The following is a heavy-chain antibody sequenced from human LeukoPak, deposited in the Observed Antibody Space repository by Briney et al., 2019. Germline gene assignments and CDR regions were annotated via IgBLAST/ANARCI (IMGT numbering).Heavy chain of an antibody. CDR2: FYTGGTS. V-gene: IGHV4-4*07. CDR1: GDSFSGYH. D-gene: IGHD6-19*01. CDR3: ARAPRKPGIAVAGTERRGMDV. Sequence: SETLSLTCTVSGDSFSGYHWSWIRQSAEKGLEWIGIFYTGGTSNYNPSLKSRVTMSLDTSKRQFSLTLTSVTAADTAVYYCARAPRKPGIAVAGTERRGMDVWGQGTTVTVSS. J-gene: IGHJ6*02.